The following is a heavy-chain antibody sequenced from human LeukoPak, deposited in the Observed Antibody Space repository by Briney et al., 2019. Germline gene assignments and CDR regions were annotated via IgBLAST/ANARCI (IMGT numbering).Heavy chain of an antibody. CDR2: IKSDGSST. Sequence: VGSLRLSCAASGITFSNYWIHWVRHAPRKGLVWVSRIKSDGSSTNYADSVKGRFTISRDNAMNTVYLQMNSLRGEDTAVYYCARGYQTLGDYWGQGTLVTVSS. V-gene: IGHV3-74*01. CDR3: ARGYQTLGDY. CDR1: GITFSNYW. J-gene: IGHJ4*02. D-gene: IGHD2-2*01.